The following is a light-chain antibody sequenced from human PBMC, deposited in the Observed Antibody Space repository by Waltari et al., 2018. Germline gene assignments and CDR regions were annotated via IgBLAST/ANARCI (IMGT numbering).Light chain of an antibody. J-gene: IGLJ3*02. CDR1: SSNIGSNT. V-gene: IGLV1-44*01. Sequence: QSVLTQPPSASGTPGQRVIISCSGSSSNIGSNTVNWYQQLPGTAPKLLIYSNNQRPSGVPDRCSGSKSGTSASLAISGLQSEDEADYYGAAWDDSLNGWVFGGGTKLTVL. CDR3: AAWDDSLNGWV. CDR2: SNN.